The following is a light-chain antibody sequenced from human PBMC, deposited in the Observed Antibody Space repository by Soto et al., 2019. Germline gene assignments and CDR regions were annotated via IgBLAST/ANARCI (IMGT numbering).Light chain of an antibody. CDR2: GAS. V-gene: IGKV3-15*01. CDR1: QSVGTN. J-gene: IGKJ4*01. Sequence: EIVLTQSPGTLSLSPGERATLSCRASQSVGTNLAWYQQKPGQAPRLLIYGASTRATGIPARFSGSGSGTEFTLTISSLQSEDFAVYYCQQYNNWPPNTFGGGTKVDI. CDR3: QQYNNWPPNT.